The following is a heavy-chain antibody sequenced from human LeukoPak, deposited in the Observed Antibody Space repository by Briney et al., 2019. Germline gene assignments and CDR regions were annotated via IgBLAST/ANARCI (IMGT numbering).Heavy chain of an antibody. J-gene: IGHJ5*02. CDR1: GYTFTSYD. CDR3: ARVSRRITIFGVVISRWFDP. V-gene: IGHV1-8*03. D-gene: IGHD3-3*01. CDR2: MNPNSGNT. Sequence: ASVKVSCKASGYTFTSYDINLVRQATGQGLEWMGWMNPNSGNTGYAQKFQGRVTITRNTSISTAYMELSSLRSEDTAVYYCARVSRRITIFGVVISRWFDPWGQGTLVTVSS.